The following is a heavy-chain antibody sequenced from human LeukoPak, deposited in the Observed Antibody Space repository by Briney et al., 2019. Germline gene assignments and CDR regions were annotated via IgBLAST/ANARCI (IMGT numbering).Heavy chain of an antibody. CDR1: GGPISSYY. D-gene: IGHD2-8*01. CDR3: ARDTQYCSNGVCYTWFDP. CDR2: MYYSGST. J-gene: IGHJ5*02. V-gene: IGHV4-39*07. Sequence: SETLSLTCTVSGGPISSYYWGWIRQPPGKGLEWIGSMYYSGSTYYNPSLKSRVTISVDTSKNQFSLKLSSVTAADTAVYYCARDTQYCSNGVCYTWFDPWGQGTLVTVSS.